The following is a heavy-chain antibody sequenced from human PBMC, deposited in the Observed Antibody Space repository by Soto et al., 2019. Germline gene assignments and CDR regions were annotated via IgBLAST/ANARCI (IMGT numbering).Heavy chain of an antibody. Sequence: SETLSLTCTVSGGSISSYYWSWIRQPPGKGLEWIGYIYYSGSTNYNPSLKSRVTISVDTSKNQFSLKLSSVTAADTAVYYCASIGNYLFVYWGQGTLVPVSS. V-gene: IGHV4-59*08. CDR2: IYYSGST. CDR3: ASIGNYLFVY. D-gene: IGHD1-7*01. J-gene: IGHJ4*02. CDR1: GGSISSYY.